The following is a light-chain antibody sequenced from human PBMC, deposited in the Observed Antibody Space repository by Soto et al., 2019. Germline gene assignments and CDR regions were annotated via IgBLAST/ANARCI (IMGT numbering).Light chain of an antibody. Sequence: EIVLTQSPGTLSLSPGERATLSCRASQSVSSSYLAWYQQKPGQAPRLLIYDASSRASGIPDRFSGSGSGTDFTLTISRLEPEDFAVYYCQQYVSPPKMFGQGTKVEIK. CDR1: QSVSSSY. V-gene: IGKV3-20*01. CDR2: DAS. CDR3: QQYVSPPKM. J-gene: IGKJ1*01.